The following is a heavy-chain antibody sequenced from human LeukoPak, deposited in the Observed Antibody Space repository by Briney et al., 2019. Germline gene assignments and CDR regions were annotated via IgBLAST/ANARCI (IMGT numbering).Heavy chain of an antibody. J-gene: IGHJ1*01. CDR2: IYYSGST. CDR1: GGSISSSSYY. D-gene: IGHD4-17*01. CDR3: ARATADFMGYFQH. V-gene: IGHV4-39*07. Sequence: PSETLSLTCTVSGGSISSSSYYWGWIRQPPGKGLEWIGSIYYSGSTYYNPSLKSRVTISVDTSKNQFSLKLSSVTAADTAVYYCARATADFMGYFQHWGQGTLVTVSS.